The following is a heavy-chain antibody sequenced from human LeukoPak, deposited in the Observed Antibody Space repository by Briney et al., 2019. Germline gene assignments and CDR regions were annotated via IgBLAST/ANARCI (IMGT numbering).Heavy chain of an antibody. CDR1: GGSISNYY. Sequence: SETLSLTCTVSGGSISNYYWSWLRQPPGKGLEWIGYIYYSGSTNYNPSLKSRVTISVDTSKNQFSLRLRSVTAADTAVYYCARVTGYMIEDYFDYWGQGTLVTVSS. CDR3: ARVTGYMIEDYFDY. V-gene: IGHV4-59*01. CDR2: IYYSGST. D-gene: IGHD3-22*01. J-gene: IGHJ4*02.